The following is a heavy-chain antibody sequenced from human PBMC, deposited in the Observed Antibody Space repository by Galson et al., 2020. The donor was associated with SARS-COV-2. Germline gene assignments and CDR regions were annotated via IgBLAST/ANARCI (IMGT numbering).Heavy chain of an antibody. CDR2: ISGGGGST. J-gene: IGHJ4*02. D-gene: IGHD4-17*01. V-gene: IGHV3-23*01. Sequence: GESLKISCAASGFTFSRYAMAWVRQAPGKGLEWVSGISGGGGSTYYADSVKGRFIISRDISQNTVYLQMSSLRAEDTAVYYCAKDRGNDYGDQLDFWGQGTQVTVSS. CDR3: AKDRGNDYGDQLDF. CDR1: GFTFSRYA.